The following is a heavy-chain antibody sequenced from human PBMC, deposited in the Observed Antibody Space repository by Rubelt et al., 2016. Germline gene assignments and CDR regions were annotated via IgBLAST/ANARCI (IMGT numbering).Heavy chain of an antibody. D-gene: IGHD4-17*01. CDR2: INYSGIT. CDR1: GASISISSHY. J-gene: IGHJ4*02. V-gene: IGHV4-39*01. CDR3: AGGRPNTVFNY. Sequence: QLQLQESGPGLAKPSETLSLTCTVSGASISISSHYWVWVRQPPGKGLEWIGSINYSGITYYNPSLTSRVTMSVDTSKSQFSLKLSSVTAADTAVYYCAGGRPNTVFNYWDQGTLVTVS.